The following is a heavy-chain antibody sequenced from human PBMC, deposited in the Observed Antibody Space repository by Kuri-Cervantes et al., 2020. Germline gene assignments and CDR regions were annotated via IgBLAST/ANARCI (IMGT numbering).Heavy chain of an antibody. Sequence: GESLKISCAASGFTFSSYSMNWVRQAPGKGLEWVSYISSSSSTIYYADSVKGRFTISRDNAKNSLYLQMNSLRAEDTAVYYCARVKQLWSVIDAFDIWGQGTMVTVSS. D-gene: IGHD5-18*01. J-gene: IGHJ3*02. CDR1: GFTFSSYS. CDR2: ISSSSSTI. V-gene: IGHV3-48*01. CDR3: ARVKQLWSVIDAFDI.